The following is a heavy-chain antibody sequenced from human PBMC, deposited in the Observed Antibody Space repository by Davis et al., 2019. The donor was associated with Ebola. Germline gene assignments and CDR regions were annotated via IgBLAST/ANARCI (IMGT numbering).Heavy chain of an antibody. Sequence: PGGSLRLSCAASGLNFNRCWMSWVRQAPGKGLEWVSAISGSGGSTYYADSVKGRFTISRDNSKNTLYLQMNSLRAEDTAVYYCAKHEYDFWSGYPLNWFDPWGQGTLVTVSS. CDR1: GLNFNRCW. J-gene: IGHJ5*02. V-gene: IGHV3-23*01. D-gene: IGHD3-3*01. CDR2: ISGSGGST. CDR3: AKHEYDFWSGYPLNWFDP.